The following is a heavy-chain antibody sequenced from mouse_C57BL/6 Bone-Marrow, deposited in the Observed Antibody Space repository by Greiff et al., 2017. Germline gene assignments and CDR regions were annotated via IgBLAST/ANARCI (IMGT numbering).Heavy chain of an antibody. CDR1: GYSFTGYY. D-gene: IGHD1-1*01. J-gene: IGHJ2*01. Sequence: EVHLVESGPELVKPGASVKISCKASGYSFTGYYMNWVKQSPEKSLEWIGEINPSTGGTTYNQKFKAKATLTVDKSSSTAYMQLKSLTSEDSAVYYCARDYGSSFFDYWGQGTTLTVSS. V-gene: IGHV1-42*01. CDR2: INPSTGGT. CDR3: ARDYGSSFFDY.